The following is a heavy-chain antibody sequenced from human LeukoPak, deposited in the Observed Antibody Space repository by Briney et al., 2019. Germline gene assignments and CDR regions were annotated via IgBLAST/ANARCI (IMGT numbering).Heavy chain of an antibody. CDR1: GFTFSSYA. D-gene: IGHD3-22*01. Sequence: PGGSLRLSCAASGFTFSSYAMSWVRQAPGKGLEWVSAISGSGGSTYYADSVKGRFTTSRDNSKNTLYLQMNSLRAEDTAVYYCAKDRAPGVIVVDRVLDYWGQGTLVTVSS. CDR2: ISGSGGST. J-gene: IGHJ4*02. CDR3: AKDRAPGVIVVDRVLDY. V-gene: IGHV3-23*01.